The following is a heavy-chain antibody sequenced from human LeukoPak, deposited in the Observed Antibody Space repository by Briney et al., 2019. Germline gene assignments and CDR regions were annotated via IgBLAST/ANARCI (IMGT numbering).Heavy chain of an antibody. D-gene: IGHD5-18*01. V-gene: IGHV3-74*01. CDR3: ARAGGGYSYGHQGY. Sequence: GGSLRLSCAASGFTFSSYWMHWVRQAPGKGLVWVSRINSDGSSTSYADSVKDRFTISRDNAKNTLYLQMNSLRAEDTAVYYCARAGGGYSYGHQGYWGQGTLVTVSS. CDR2: INSDGSST. CDR1: GFTFSSYW. J-gene: IGHJ4*02.